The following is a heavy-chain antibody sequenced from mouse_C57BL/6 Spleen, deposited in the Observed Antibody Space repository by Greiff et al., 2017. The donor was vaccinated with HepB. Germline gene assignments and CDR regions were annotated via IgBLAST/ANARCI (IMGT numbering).Heavy chain of an antibody. CDR1: GYSITSGYY. J-gene: IGHJ2*01. V-gene: IGHV3-6*01. Sequence: EVKLMESGPGLVKPSQSLSLTCSVTGYSITSGYYWNWIRQFPGNKLEWMGYISYDGSNNYNPSLKNRISITRDTSKNQFFLKLNSVTTEDTATYYCARRGVWGVDYWGQGTTLTVSS. CDR2: ISYDGSN. D-gene: IGHD2-10*02. CDR3: ARRGVWGVDY.